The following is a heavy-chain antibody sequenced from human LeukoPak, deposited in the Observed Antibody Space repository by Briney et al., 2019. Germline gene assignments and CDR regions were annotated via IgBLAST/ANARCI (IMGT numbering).Heavy chain of an antibody. Sequence: QPGGSLRLSCAASGFTFSSYAMHWVRQAPGKGLEWVSSISGGGGSTYYADSVKGRFTISRDSSKNTLFLQMDSLRAEDTAVYYCAKARRYDFWSGYEAFDFWGQGTLVTVSS. V-gene: IGHV3-23*01. CDR2: ISGGGGST. J-gene: IGHJ4*02. CDR1: GFTFSSYA. D-gene: IGHD3-3*01. CDR3: AKARRYDFWSGYEAFDF.